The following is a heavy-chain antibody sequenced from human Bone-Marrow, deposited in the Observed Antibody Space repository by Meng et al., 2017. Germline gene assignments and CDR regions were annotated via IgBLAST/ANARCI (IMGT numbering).Heavy chain of an antibody. V-gene: IGHV4-34*01. CDR1: GGSISSYY. CDR3: ARGPTTMAHDFDY. J-gene: IGHJ4*02. CDR2: INHSGST. Sequence: GSLSLTCTVSGGSISSYYWSWIRQPPGKGLEWIGEINHSGSTNYNPSLESRATISVDTSQNNLSLKLSSVTAADSAVYYCARGPTTMAHDFDYWGQGTLVTVSS. D-gene: IGHD4-11*01.